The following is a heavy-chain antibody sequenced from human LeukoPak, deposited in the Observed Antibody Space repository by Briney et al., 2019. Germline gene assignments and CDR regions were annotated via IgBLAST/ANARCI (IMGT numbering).Heavy chain of an antibody. CDR1: VASIGSSCYY. J-gene: IGHJ6*02. CDR2: IYYSGST. Sequence: SESLSLTCTVSVASIGSSCYYWGWIRQPPGKGLKWIGSIYYSGSTYYNPSLKSRVTISVDTSKNQFSLKLSSVTAADTAVYYCARQEWSYYSYGMDVWGQGTTVTVSS. V-gene: IGHV4-39*01. D-gene: IGHD3-3*01. CDR3: ARQEWSYYSYGMDV.